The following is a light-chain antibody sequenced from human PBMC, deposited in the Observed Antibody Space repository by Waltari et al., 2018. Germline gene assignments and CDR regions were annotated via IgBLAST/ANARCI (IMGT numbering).Light chain of an antibody. CDR3: QQYGSSPRT. CDR2: GAS. V-gene: IGKV3-20*01. CDR1: QSVSSSS. Sequence: EIVLTQSPGTLSLSPGERATLSCRASQSVSSSSLAWYQQKPGQTPRLLINGASNRVTCIPDRFSGSGSGTDFTLTISRLEPEDFAVYYCQQYGSSPRTFGQGTKVEIK. J-gene: IGKJ1*01.